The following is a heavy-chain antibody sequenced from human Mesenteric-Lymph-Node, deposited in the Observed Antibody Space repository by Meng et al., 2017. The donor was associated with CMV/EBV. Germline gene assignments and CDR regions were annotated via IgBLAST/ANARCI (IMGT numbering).Heavy chain of an antibody. J-gene: IGHJ4*02. CDR2: IYRADDK. Sequence: FSGFSLDAGGVGVGWIRQPPGKALEWLAVIYRADDKRYRPSLRSRVTIAKDTSKNQVVLTMTNMDPVDTATYFCVHRNDWANNLFDYWGQGILVTVSS. CDR1: GFSLDAGGVG. V-gene: IGHV2-5*02. CDR3: VHRNDWANNLFDY. D-gene: IGHD3-9*01.